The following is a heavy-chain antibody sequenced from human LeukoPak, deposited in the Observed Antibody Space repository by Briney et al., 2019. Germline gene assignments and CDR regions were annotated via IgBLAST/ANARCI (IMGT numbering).Heavy chain of an antibody. CDR2: IYYSGST. D-gene: IGHD3-22*01. CDR3: ARVTGYMIEDYFDY. Sequence: SETLSLTCTVSGGSISSYYWSWIRQPPGKGLEWIGYIYYSGSTNYNPSLKSRVTISVDTSKNQFSLKLSSVTAADTAVYYCARVTGYMIEDYFDYWGQGTLVTVSA. J-gene: IGHJ4*02. V-gene: IGHV4-59*01. CDR1: GGSISSYY.